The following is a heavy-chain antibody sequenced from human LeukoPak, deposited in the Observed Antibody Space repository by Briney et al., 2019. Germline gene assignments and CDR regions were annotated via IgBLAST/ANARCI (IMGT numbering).Heavy chain of an antibody. V-gene: IGHV3-7*03. J-gene: IGHJ4*02. CDR3: ARGPFSRDNFDY. D-gene: IGHD5-24*01. CDR1: GFTLKNYW. Sequence: GGSLRLSCAASGFTLKNYWMSWVRQAPGKGLEWVADIKKDGSEEYYVDSVKGRFTISGDNAKNSLFLQMSSLRAEDTAIYYCARGPFSRDNFDYWGQGTLVTVSS. CDR2: IKKDGSEE.